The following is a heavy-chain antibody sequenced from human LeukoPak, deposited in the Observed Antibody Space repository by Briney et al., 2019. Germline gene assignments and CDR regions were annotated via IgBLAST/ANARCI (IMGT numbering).Heavy chain of an antibody. Sequence: SETLSLTCTASGGSISSYYWSWIRQPPGKGLEWIGYIYYSGSTNYNPSLKSRVTISVDTSKNQFSLKLSSVTAADTAVYYCARGGREPFDLWGRGTLVTVSS. V-gene: IGHV4-59*01. CDR1: GGSISSYY. CDR3: ARGGREPFDL. J-gene: IGHJ2*01. CDR2: IYYSGST. D-gene: IGHD1-14*01.